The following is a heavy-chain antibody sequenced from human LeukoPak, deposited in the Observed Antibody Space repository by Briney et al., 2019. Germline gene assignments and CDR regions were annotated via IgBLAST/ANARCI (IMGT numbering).Heavy chain of an antibody. D-gene: IGHD4-17*01. J-gene: IGHJ4*02. CDR2: ISSSSSTI. V-gene: IGHV3-48*04. CDR1: GFTFSSYA. CDR3: ARGGLYGDYFF. Sequence: GGSLRLSCAASGFTFSSYAMSWVRQAPGKGLEWVSYISSSSSTIYYADSVKGRFTISRDNAKNSLYLQMNSLRAEDTAVYYCARGGLYGDYFFWGQGTLVTVSS.